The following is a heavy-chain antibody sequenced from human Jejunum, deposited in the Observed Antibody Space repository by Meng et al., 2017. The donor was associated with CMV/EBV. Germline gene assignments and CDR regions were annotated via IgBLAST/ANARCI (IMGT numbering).Heavy chain of an antibody. CDR1: GGSISTYY. CDR2: IYYSGST. D-gene: IGHD4-23*01. J-gene: IGHJ4*02. Sequence: GGSISTYYWSWIRQPPGKGLEWLGYIYYSGSTNYNPSLKSRVTISLNTSKNQFSLKLSSVTAADTAVYYCARANSGFGGNFDYWGQGTLVTVSS. V-gene: IGHV4-59*01. CDR3: ARANSGFGGNFDY.